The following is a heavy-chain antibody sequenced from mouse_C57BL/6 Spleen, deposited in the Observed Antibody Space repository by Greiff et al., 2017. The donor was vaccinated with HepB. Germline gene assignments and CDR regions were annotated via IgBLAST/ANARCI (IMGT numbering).Heavy chain of an antibody. CDR1: GYTFTSYW. CDR2: IDPNSGGT. CDR3: AGFITTAPGYWYFDV. V-gene: IGHV1-72*01. D-gene: IGHD1-1*01. J-gene: IGHJ1*03. Sequence: VQLQQPGAELVKPGASVKLSCKASGYTFTSYWMHWVKQRPGRGLEWIGRIDPNSGGTKYNEKFKSKATLTVDKPSSTAYMQLSSLPSEDSAVYYCAGFITTAPGYWYFDVWGTGTTVTVSS.